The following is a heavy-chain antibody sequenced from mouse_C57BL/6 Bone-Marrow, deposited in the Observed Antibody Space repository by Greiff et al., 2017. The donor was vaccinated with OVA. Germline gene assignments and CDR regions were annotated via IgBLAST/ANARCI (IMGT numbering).Heavy chain of an antibody. CDR3: ARRYFDV. Sequence: EVQVVESGGDLVKPGGSLKLSCAASGFTFSSYGMSWVRQTPDQRLEWVATISSGGRYPYYPDSVKGRFTISRDNAKNTRYLQMSSLKSEDTAMYYCARRYFDVGGTGTTVTVSS. J-gene: IGHJ1*03. V-gene: IGHV5-6*01. CDR2: ISSGGRYP. CDR1: GFTFSSYG.